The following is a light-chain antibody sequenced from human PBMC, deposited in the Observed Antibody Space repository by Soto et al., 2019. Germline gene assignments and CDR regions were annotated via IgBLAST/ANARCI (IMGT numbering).Light chain of an antibody. CDR2: HAS. J-gene: IGKJ1*01. CDR1: QSISSY. CDR3: QQSYSTPRT. V-gene: IGKV1-39*01. Sequence: DIQMTQSPSSLSASVGDRVTITCRASQSISSYLNWYQQKPGKAPKLLIFHASSLESGVPSRFSGSGSGTEFTLTISSLQSDDFATYYCQQSYSTPRTFGQGTKVDIK.